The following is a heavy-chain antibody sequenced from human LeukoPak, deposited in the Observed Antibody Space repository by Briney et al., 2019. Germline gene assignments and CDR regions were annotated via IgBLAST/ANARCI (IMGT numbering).Heavy chain of an antibody. J-gene: IGHJ6*02. V-gene: IGHV1-46*01. D-gene: IGHD3-3*01. CDR2: INPSGGST. CDR1: GYTFTSYY. CDR3: ARAGGVTIFAVVTAPYYQYYGLDV. Sequence: GASVKVSCKASGYTFTSYYMHWVRQAPGQGLEWMGIINPSGGSTSYAQKFQGRVTMTRDTSTSTVYMELSSLRSEDTAVYYCARAGGVTIFAVVTAPYYQYYGLDVWGQGTTVTVSS.